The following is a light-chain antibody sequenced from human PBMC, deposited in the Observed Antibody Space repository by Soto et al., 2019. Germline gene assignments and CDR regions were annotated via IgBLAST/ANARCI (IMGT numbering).Light chain of an antibody. J-gene: IGKJ4*01. CDR3: MQALQTPLT. CDR2: LGS. CDR1: QSLLHSNGYNY. Sequence: DIVMTQSPLSLPVTTGEPASISCSSSQSLLHSNGYNYLDWYLQKPGQSPQLLIYLGSNRSSGVPDRFSGSGSGTDFTLKISRVEAEDVGVYYCMQALQTPLTFGGGTKVDI. V-gene: IGKV2-28*01.